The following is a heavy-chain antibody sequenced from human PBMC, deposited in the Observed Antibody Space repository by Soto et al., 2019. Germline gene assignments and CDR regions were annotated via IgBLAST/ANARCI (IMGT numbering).Heavy chain of an antibody. CDR2: MNPNSGNT. Sequence: QVQLVQSGAEVKKPGASVKVSCKASGYTFTSYDINWVRQATGQGLEWMGWMNPNSGNTGYAQKFQGRVTMTRNTXTSTAYMELSSLRSEDTAVYYCARGLLRQRWLQWDYWGQGTLVSVSS. CDR3: ARGLLRQRWLQWDY. V-gene: IGHV1-8*01. CDR1: GYTFTSYD. D-gene: IGHD5-12*01. J-gene: IGHJ4*02.